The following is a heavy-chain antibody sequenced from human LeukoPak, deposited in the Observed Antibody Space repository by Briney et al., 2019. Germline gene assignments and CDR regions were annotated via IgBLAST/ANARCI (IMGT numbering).Heavy chain of an antibody. J-gene: IGHJ4*02. V-gene: IGHV1-46*01. D-gene: IGHD3-10*01. CDR2: INPSGGST. Sequence: ASVKVSCKASGYTFTSYYIHWVRQAPGQGLEWMGIINPSGGSTSYAQKFQGRVTMTRDMSTSTVYMELNSLRSEDTAVYYCARSRTKAGTWGGDLDHWGQGTLVTVSS. CDR3: ARSRTKAGTWGGDLDH. CDR1: GYTFTSYY.